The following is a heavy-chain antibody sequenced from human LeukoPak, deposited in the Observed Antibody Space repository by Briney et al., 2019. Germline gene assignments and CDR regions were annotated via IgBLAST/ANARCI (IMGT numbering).Heavy chain of an antibody. Sequence: GGSLRLSCAASGFTFSSYAMSWVRQAPGKGLEWVSAISGSGGRTYYADCEKGLFTISRDNSEHTLYLQMNSLRAEDMAVYYCAKEGAEMATIPYFDYWGRGTLVTVSS. V-gene: IGHV3-23*01. D-gene: IGHD5-24*01. CDR3: AKEGAEMATIPYFDY. CDR2: ISGSGGRT. CDR1: GFTFSSYA. J-gene: IGHJ4*02.